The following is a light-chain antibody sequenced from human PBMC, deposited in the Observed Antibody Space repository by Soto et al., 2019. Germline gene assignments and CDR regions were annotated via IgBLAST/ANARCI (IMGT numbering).Light chain of an antibody. Sequence: EIVMTQSPATLSVSPGERATLSCRASQSVNSNYLAWYQQKPGQAPRLLIYCISKRATDIPARFSGSGSGTEFTLTLSSLQPEDFATYYCQQHGQWPITVVQGTRRAIK. V-gene: IGKV3D-15*01. CDR2: CIS. J-gene: IGKJ5*01. CDR1: QSVNSN. CDR3: QQHGQWPIT.